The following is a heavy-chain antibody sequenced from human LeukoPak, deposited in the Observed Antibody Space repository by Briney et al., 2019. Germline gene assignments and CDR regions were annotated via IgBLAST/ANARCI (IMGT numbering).Heavy chain of an antibody. CDR1: GFTFSSYA. CDR3: ARVTRTDSYGFFDY. V-gene: IGHV3-30*04. D-gene: IGHD5-18*01. CDR2: ISYDGSNK. J-gene: IGHJ4*02. Sequence: PGGSLRLSCAASGFTFSSYAMHWVRQAPGKGLEWVAVISYDGSNKYYADSVKGRFTISRDNSKNTLYLQMNSLRAEDTAVYYCARVTRTDSYGFFDYWGQGSQVTVSS.